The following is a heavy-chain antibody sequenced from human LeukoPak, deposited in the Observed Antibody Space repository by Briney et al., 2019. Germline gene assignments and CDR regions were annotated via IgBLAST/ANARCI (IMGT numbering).Heavy chain of an antibody. J-gene: IGHJ5*02. CDR2: IYPGDSDT. CDR3: ARLYDSSGLNNCFDP. Sequence: GESLKISCKGSGYSFTSYWIGRVRQMPGKGLEWMGIIYPGDSDTRYSPSFQGQVTISADKSISTAYLQWSSLKASDTAMYYCARLYDSSGLNNCFDPWGQGTLVTVSS. CDR1: GYSFTSYW. V-gene: IGHV5-51*01. D-gene: IGHD3-22*01.